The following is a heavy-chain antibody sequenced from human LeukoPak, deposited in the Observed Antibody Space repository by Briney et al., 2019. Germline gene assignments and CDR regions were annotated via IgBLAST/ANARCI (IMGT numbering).Heavy chain of an antibody. CDR3: ARDENGYVWGSFRA. CDR1: GGSISSSSYY. D-gene: IGHD3-16*02. V-gene: IGHV4-39*07. J-gene: IGHJ5*02. Sequence: PSETLSLTCTVSGGSISSSSYYWGWLRQPPGTGLEWIGSIYYSGSTYYNPSLKSRVTISVDTSKNQFSLKLSSVTAADTAVYYCARDENGYVWGSFRAWGQGTLVTVSS. CDR2: IYYSGST.